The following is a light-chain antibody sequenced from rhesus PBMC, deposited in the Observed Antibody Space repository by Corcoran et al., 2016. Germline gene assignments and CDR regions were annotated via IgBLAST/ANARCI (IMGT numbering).Light chain of an antibody. CDR1: SSDVGGYRY. CDR2: GVS. CDR3: CSYTTSETYI. V-gene: IGLV2S7*01. J-gene: IGLJ1*01. Sequence: QTAPTQPPSVSGSPGQSVTISCTGTSSDVGGYRYVSWYQQNPGNAPKLMIYGVSKRPSGVSARFSGSKSDNTASLTIAGLQAEDEAAYYCCSYTTSETYIFGTGTRLTVL.